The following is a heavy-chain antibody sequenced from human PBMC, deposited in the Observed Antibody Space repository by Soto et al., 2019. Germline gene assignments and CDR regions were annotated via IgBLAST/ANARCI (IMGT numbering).Heavy chain of an antibody. CDR3: ARERWGLRGYMDV. J-gene: IGHJ6*03. CDR1: GFTFSSYG. V-gene: IGHV3-33*01. Sequence: GGSLRLSCAASGFTFSSYGMHWVRQAPGKGLEWVAVIWYDGSNKYYADSVKGRFTISRDNSKNTLYLQMNSLRAEDTAVYYCARERWGLRGYMDVWGKGTTVTVSS. CDR2: IWYDGSNK. D-gene: IGHD4-17*01.